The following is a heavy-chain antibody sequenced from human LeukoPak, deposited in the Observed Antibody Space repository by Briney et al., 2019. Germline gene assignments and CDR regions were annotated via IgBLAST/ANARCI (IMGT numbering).Heavy chain of an antibody. CDR1: GYSITSGYY. J-gene: IGHJ5*02. CDR3: ARSPIGWFDP. D-gene: IGHD3-10*01. V-gene: IGHV4-61*02. Sequence: PPETLSLTCTVSGYSITSGYYWGWIQQPAGKGLEWIGRIYTSGSTNYNPSLKSRVTISVDTSKNQFSLKLSSVTAADTAVYYCARSPIGWFDPWGQGTLVTVSS. CDR2: IYTSGST.